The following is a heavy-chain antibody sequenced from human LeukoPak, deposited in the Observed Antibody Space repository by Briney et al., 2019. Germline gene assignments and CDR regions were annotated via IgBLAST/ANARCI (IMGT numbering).Heavy chain of an antibody. CDR3: ARMIAVAGTEADY. CDR2: INAGNGNT. V-gene: IGHV1-3*01. J-gene: IGHJ4*02. Sequence: ASVKVSCKVSGYTLTELSMHWVRQAPGQRLEWMGWINAGNGNTKYSQKFQGRVTITRDTSASTAYMELSSLRSEDTAVYYCARMIAVAGTEADYWGQGTLVTVSS. CDR1: GYTLTELS. D-gene: IGHD6-19*01.